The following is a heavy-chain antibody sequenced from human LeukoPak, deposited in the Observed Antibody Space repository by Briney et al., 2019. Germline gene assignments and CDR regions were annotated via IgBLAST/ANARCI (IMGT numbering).Heavy chain of an antibody. J-gene: IGHJ6*04. CDR3: AKVASSSSCSYYNSVRDV. CDR2: IWYDGSNK. V-gene: IGHV3-33*06. D-gene: IGHD6-13*01. Sequence: PGGSLRLSCAASGFTFSSYGMHWVRQAPGKGLEWVAVIWYDGSNKYYADSVKGRFTISRDNSKNTLYLQMNSLRAEDTAVYYGAKVASSSSCSYYNSVRDVGGKGPTLTVSS. CDR1: GFTFSSYG.